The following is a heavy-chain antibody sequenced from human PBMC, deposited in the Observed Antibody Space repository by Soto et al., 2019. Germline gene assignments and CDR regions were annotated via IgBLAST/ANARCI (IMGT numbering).Heavy chain of an antibody. V-gene: IGHV3-21*01. CDR3: ARDRARTTNAFDF. CDR2: ISSSGTYI. Sequence: EEQLVESGGGLVKPGGSLRLSCAASGFIFRTYSMSWVRQAPGKGLEWVSPISSSGTYIFYTDSVKGRFTISRDNAKNSLYLQMNSLRAEDTAVYYCARDRARTTNAFDFWGQGTLVTVSS. J-gene: IGHJ3*01. D-gene: IGHD3-10*01. CDR1: GFIFRTYS.